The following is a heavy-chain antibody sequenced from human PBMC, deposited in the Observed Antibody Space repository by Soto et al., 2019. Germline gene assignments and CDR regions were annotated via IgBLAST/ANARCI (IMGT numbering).Heavy chain of an antibody. CDR1: GFTFSTYA. CDR3: ANGEGSGLPAFDY. Sequence: EVQLLESGGGLVQPGGSLRLSCAASGFTFSTYAMSWVRQAPGKGLEWVSTISATDGGTYYADSVKGRFTISRDNSKNTLLLQMNSLRAEDTAVYYCANGEGSGLPAFDYWGQGTLVTVSS. CDR2: ISATDGGT. J-gene: IGHJ4*02. V-gene: IGHV3-23*01. D-gene: IGHD6-19*01.